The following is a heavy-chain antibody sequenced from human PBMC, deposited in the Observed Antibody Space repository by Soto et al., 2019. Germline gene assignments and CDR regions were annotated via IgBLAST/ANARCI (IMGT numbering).Heavy chain of an antibody. CDR2: INPGNGDT. Sequence: ASVKVSCKTSGYSFTKYGLHWVRQAPGQRLEWMGWINPGNGDTKYSQKFQGRVTITRDTSATTAYMELSSLRSEDSAVFYCERTDCSSTSCYNYYYYGMDVWGQGPTVTVSS. V-gene: IGHV1-3*01. J-gene: IGHJ6*02. CDR1: GYSFTKYG. D-gene: IGHD2-2*01. CDR3: ERTDCSSTSCYNYYYYGMDV.